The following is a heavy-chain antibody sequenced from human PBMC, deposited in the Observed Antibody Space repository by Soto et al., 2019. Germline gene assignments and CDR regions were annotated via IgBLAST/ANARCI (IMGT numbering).Heavy chain of an antibody. D-gene: IGHD3-10*01. J-gene: IGHJ5*02. V-gene: IGHV1-69*01. CDR1: GGTFSSYA. CDR2: IIPIFGTA. Sequence: QVQLVQSGAEVKKPGSSVKVSCKASGGTFSSYAISWVRQAPGQGLEWMGGIIPIFGTANYAQKFQGRVTITADESTSTAYMELSSLRSEDTAVYYCARDRPTYYYGSGASHNWFDPWGQGTPVTVSS. CDR3: ARDRPTYYYGSGASHNWFDP.